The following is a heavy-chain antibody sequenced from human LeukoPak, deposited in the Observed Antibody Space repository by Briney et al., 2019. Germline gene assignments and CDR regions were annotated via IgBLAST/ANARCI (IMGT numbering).Heavy chain of an antibody. CDR2: ISYDGSNK. J-gene: IGHJ4*02. V-gene: IGHV3-30*03. D-gene: IGHD3-16*01. Sequence: GGSLRLSCAASGFTFSSYGMHWVRQAPGKGLEWVAVISYDGSNKYYADSVKGRFTISRDNSKNTLYLQMNSLRAEDTAVYYCARHGGEVLLDYWGQGTLVTVSS. CDR1: GFTFSSYG. CDR3: ARHGGEVLLDY.